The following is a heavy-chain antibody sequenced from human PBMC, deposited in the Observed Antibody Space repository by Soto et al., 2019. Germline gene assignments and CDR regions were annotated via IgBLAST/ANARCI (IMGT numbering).Heavy chain of an antibody. V-gene: IGHV3-23*01. CDR1: GFTFSSYA. CDR2: ISGSGGYT. CDR3: AKRYGDYVRECYFDY. J-gene: IGHJ4*02. D-gene: IGHD4-17*01. Sequence: EVQLLESGGGLVQPGGSLRLSCAASGFTFSSYAMSWVRQAPGKGLEWVSTISGSGGYTYFADSVKGRFTISRDNSKSTLYLQMSSLRAEDTAIYYCAKRYGDYVRECYFDYWGQGTLVTVSS.